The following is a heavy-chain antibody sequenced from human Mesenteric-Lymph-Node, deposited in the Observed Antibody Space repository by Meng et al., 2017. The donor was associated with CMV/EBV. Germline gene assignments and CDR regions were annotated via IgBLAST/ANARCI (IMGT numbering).Heavy chain of an antibody. CDR2: IKQDGSEK. J-gene: IGHJ4*02. Sequence: GESLKLSCAASGFTFSSYWMSWVRQAPGKGLEWVANIKQDGSEKYYVDSVKGRFTISRDNAKNSLYLQMNSLRAEDTAVYYCARLRFLEWLTNWGQGTLVTVSS. V-gene: IGHV3-7*01. CDR3: ARLRFLEWLTN. D-gene: IGHD3-3*01. CDR1: GFTFSSYW.